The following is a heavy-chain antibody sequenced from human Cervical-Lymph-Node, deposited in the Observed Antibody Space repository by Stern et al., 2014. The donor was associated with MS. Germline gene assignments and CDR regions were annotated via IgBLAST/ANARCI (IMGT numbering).Heavy chain of an antibody. Sequence: EVQLVESGGGLVQPGRSLRLSCEASGLTFDDHAMFWVRQVPGKGLEWVSGITWNNGHLDYAESVKGRFTISRDNAKNSLYLDMNSLRTEDTAFYYCAAGIHGFHYDMAVWGPGTTVTVSS. CDR1: GLTFDDHA. J-gene: IGHJ6*02. CDR3: AAGIHGFHYDMAV. V-gene: IGHV3-9*01. CDR2: ITWNNGHL. D-gene: IGHD5-24*01.